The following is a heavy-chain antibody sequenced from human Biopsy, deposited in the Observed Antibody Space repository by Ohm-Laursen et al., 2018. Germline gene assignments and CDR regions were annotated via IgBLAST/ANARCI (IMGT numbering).Heavy chain of an antibody. V-gene: IGHV4-59*01. CDR2: IYYSGST. CDR3: AGRPWPNAFDI. CDR1: GGSIYNFF. Sequence: GTLPLTCTVSGGSIYNFFWSWIRQPPGKGLEWIGYIYYSGSTNYNPSLKSRVTISVDTSRNQFSLKLSSVTAADTAVYYCAGRPWPNAFDIWGQGTMVTVSS. J-gene: IGHJ3*02. D-gene: IGHD5-12*01.